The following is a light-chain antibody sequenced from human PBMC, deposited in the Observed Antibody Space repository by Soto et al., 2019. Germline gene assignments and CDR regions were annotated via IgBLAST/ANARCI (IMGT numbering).Light chain of an antibody. CDR1: QSVSSSY. Sequence: EIVLTQSPGTVTLSPGERATLCCRASQSVSSSYLAWYQQKPGQAPRLLVYGASSRATGIPDRFSGSGSGTDFTLTISRLETEDFAVYYCQQYGSSRTFGQGTKVDIK. CDR2: GAS. V-gene: IGKV3-20*01. J-gene: IGKJ1*01. CDR3: QQYGSSRT.